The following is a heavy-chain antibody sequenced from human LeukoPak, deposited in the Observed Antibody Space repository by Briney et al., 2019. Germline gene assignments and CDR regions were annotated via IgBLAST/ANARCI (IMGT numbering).Heavy chain of an antibody. Sequence: GGSLRPSCAASGFTFDDYAMHWVRQAPGKGLEWVSGISWNSGSIGYADSVKGRFTISRDNAKNSLYLQMNSLRAEDTALYYCAKAQGSGSYYPARFDYWGQGTLVTVSS. CDR2: ISWNSGSI. D-gene: IGHD3-10*01. CDR3: AKAQGSGSYYPARFDY. CDR1: GFTFDDYA. J-gene: IGHJ4*02. V-gene: IGHV3-9*01.